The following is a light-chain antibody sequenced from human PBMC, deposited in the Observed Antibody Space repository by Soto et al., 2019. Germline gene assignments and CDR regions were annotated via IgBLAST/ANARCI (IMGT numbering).Light chain of an antibody. J-gene: IGKJ4*01. V-gene: IGKV3-11*01. CDR3: QQRSNWPLLT. CDR2: DAS. Sequence: EIVLTQSPATLSLSPGEVATLSCRASQSVSSYLDWYQQKPGQAPRLVIYDASNRATGIPARFSCSVSGTDFTLTISSLEPEDSAVYYCQQRSNWPLLTFGGGTKVEIK. CDR1: QSVSSY.